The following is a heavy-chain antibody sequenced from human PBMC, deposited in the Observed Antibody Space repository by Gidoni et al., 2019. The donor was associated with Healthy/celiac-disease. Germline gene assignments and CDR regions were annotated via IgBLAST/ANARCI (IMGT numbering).Heavy chain of an antibody. V-gene: IGHV3-15*07. J-gene: IGHJ5*02. Sequence: EVQLVESGGGVVMPGGSLSLPCAASGFTVVNAWVNWVRQAPGTGLEWVGRIKSKTDGRTTDYAAPVKGRFTISRAESKNTLYLQMNSLKTEDTAVYYCTTEASYYDFWSGYGGNWFDPWGQGTLVTVSS. CDR3: TTEASYYDFWSGYGGNWFDP. D-gene: IGHD3-3*01. CDR1: GFTVVNAW. CDR2: IKSKTDGRTT.